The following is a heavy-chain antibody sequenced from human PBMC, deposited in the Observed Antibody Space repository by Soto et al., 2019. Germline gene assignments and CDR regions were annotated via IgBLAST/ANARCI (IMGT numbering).Heavy chain of an antibody. CDR2: INHSGTT. CDR3: ARVPAGGNSDYFDS. D-gene: IGHD2-21*02. V-gene: IGHV4-34*01. Sequence: SETLSLTCAVYGGSFSGYYWHWIRQPPGKGLEWIGEINHSGTTNYNPSLKSRVTMSVDTSKNQFSLRLSSVTAADTAVYYCARVPAGGNSDYFDSWGQGTLVTVSS. J-gene: IGHJ4*02. CDR1: GGSFSGYY.